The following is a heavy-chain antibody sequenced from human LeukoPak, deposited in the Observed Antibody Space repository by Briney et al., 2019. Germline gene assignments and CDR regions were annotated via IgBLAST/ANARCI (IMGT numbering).Heavy chain of an antibody. D-gene: IGHD1-26*01. CDR1: GGSFSGYY. CDR2: INHSGST. V-gene: IGHV4-34*01. Sequence: SETLSLTCAVYGGSFSGYYWSWIRQPPGKGLEWIGEINHSGSTNYNPSLKSRVTISVDTSKNQFSLKLSTVTAADTAVYYCARVGVMGATPWGQGTLVTVSS. J-gene: IGHJ4*02. CDR3: ARVGVMGATP.